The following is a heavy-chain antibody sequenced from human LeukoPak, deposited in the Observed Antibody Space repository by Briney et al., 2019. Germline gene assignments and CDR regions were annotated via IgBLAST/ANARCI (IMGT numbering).Heavy chain of an antibody. D-gene: IGHD4-17*01. Sequence: GGSLRLSCAASGFTFSSYSMNWVRQAPGKGLEWVSSISSSSSYIYYADSVKGRFTISRDNAKNSLYLQMNSLRAEDTAVYYCARGGPHDYGDYYLDYWGQGTLDTVSS. CDR3: ARGGPHDYGDYYLDY. CDR1: GFTFSSYS. CDR2: ISSSSSYI. V-gene: IGHV3-21*01. J-gene: IGHJ4*02.